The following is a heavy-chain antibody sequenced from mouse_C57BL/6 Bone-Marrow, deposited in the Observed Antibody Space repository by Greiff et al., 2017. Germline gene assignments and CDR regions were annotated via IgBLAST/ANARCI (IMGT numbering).Heavy chain of an antibody. J-gene: IGHJ4*01. Sequence: EVMLVESGGGLVKPGGSLKLSCAASGFTFSDYGMHWVRQAPEKGLEWVAYISSGSSTIYYADTVKGRFTISRDNAKNTLFLQMTSLRSEDTAMYYCARKRRVPMDYCGQGTSVTVSS. CDR3: ARKRRVPMDY. V-gene: IGHV5-17*01. CDR1: GFTFSDYG. CDR2: ISSGSSTI.